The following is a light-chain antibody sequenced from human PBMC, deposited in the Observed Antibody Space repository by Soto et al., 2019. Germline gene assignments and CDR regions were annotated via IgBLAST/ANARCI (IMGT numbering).Light chain of an antibody. CDR3: QQRSSGPRA. V-gene: IGKV3-11*01. Sequence: EIVLTQSPDTLSLSPGERATLSCRASQSVRAYLAWYQQKPGQAPRLLIYDASNRATGIPARFSGSGSGTDFTLTISSLEPEDFAVYYGQQRSSGPRAFGGGTKV. J-gene: IGKJ4*01. CDR2: DAS. CDR1: QSVRAY.